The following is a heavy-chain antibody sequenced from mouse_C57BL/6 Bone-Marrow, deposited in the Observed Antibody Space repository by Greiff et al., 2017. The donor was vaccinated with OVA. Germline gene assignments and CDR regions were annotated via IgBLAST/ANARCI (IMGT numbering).Heavy chain of an antibody. CDR3: TRRRYYWGD. J-gene: IGHJ2*01. CDR2: IDPETGGT. CDR1: GYTFTDYE. Sequence: QVQLQQSGAELVRPGASVTLSCKASGYTFTDYEMHWVKQTPVHGLEWIGAIDPETGGTAYNQKFKGKAILTADKSSSTAYMELRSLTSEDSAVYYCTRRRYYWGDWGKGTTLTVSS. D-gene: IGHD1-1*02. V-gene: IGHV1-15*01.